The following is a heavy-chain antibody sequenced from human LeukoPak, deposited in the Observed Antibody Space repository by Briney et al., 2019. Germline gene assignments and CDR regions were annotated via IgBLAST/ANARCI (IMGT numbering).Heavy chain of an antibody. V-gene: IGHV4-59*11. CDR2: IYYSGST. CDR3: ASHLGGGRSYYTWFDY. Sequence: PSETLSLTCTVSGGSISSHYWSWIRQPPGKGLEWIGYIYYSGSTNYNPSLKSRVTISVDTSKNQFSLKLSSVTAADTAVYYCASHLGGGRSYYTWFDYWGQGTLVTVSS. J-gene: IGHJ4*02. D-gene: IGHD1-26*01. CDR1: GGSISSHY.